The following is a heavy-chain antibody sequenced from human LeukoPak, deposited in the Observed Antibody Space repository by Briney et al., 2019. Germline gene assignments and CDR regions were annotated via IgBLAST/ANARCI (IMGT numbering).Heavy chain of an antibody. Sequence: GGSLRLSCAASGFTFDDYAMHWVRQAPGKGLEWVSGISWNSGSIGYADSVKGRFTISRDNAKNSLYLQMNSLRAEDTALYYCAKAPLRGYSYGSFDYWGQRTLVTVSS. CDR3: AKAPLRGYSYGSFDY. CDR2: ISWNSGSI. J-gene: IGHJ4*02. V-gene: IGHV3-9*01. D-gene: IGHD5-18*01. CDR1: GFTFDDYA.